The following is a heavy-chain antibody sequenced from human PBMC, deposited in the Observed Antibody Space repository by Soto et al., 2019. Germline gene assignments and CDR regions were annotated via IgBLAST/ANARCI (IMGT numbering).Heavy chain of an antibody. D-gene: IGHD3-22*01. V-gene: IGHV1-2*02. Sequence: ASVKVSCKASGYTFTGYYMHWVRQAPGQGLEWMGWINPNSGGTNYAQKFQGRVTMTRDTSISTAYMELSRLRSDDTAVYYCARIPYYDSSGYYFDYWGQGTLVTVSS. CDR1: GYTFTGYY. CDR2: INPNSGGT. CDR3: ARIPYYDSSGYYFDY. J-gene: IGHJ4*02.